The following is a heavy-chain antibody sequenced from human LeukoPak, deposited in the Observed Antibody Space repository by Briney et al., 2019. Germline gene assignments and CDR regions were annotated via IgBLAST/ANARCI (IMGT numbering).Heavy chain of an antibody. CDR2: ISSSSSYI. J-gene: IGHJ3*02. CDR3: ASWDSGSYYHEDAFDI. CDR1: GFTFSSYS. Sequence: GGSLRLSCAASGFTFSSYSMNWVRQAPGKGLEWVSSISSSSSYIYYADSVKGRFTISRDNAKNSLNLQMNSLRAEDTAVYYCASWDSGSYYHEDAFDIWGQGTMVTVSS. V-gene: IGHV3-21*01. D-gene: IGHD1-26*01.